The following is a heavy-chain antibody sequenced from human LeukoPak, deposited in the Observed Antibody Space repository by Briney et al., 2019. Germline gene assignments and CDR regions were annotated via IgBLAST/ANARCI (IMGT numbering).Heavy chain of an antibody. CDR3: ARGDPTVTTKQNFDY. CDR2: IWYDGSNK. J-gene: IGHJ4*02. CDR1: GFSFSNYD. V-gene: IGHV3-33*01. Sequence: GGSLRLSCAASGFSFSNYDMHWVRQAPGKGLEWVAVIWYDGSNKYYTDSVKDRFTISRDNSKNTLHLQMNSLRVEDTAVYYCARGDPTVTTKQNFDYWGQGTLVTVSS. D-gene: IGHD4-17*01.